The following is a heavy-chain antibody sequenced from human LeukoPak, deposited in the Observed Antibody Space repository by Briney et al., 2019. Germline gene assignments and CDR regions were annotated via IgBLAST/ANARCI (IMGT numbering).Heavy chain of an antibody. J-gene: IGHJ4*01. CDR2: IYNSGST. CDR3: ARKKTLLCYFDY. D-gene: IGHD3-10*01. V-gene: IGHV4-59*01. Sequence: SETLSLTCTVSGGSISRDYWSWIRQPPGKGLEWLGHIYNSGSTDYNPSLKSRITLSVDTSKSQLSLQLSSVTAADTAVYYCARKKTLLCYFDYWGHGTLVTVSS. CDR1: GGSISRDY.